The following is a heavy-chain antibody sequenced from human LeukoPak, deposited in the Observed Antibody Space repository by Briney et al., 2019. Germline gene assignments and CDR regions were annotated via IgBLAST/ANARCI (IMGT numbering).Heavy chain of an antibody. CDR1: GFTVRNNH. V-gene: IGHV3-53*01. J-gene: IGHJ4*02. Sequence: GGSLRLSCAASGFTVRNNHMSWVRQAPGKGLEWVSVIDSRDNTYHADSVKGRFTISRDNAKNSLYLQMNSLRAEDTAVYYCARTYYYDSSGYYGYWGQGTLVTVSS. D-gene: IGHD3-22*01. CDR3: ARTYYYDSSGYYGY. CDR2: IDSRDNT.